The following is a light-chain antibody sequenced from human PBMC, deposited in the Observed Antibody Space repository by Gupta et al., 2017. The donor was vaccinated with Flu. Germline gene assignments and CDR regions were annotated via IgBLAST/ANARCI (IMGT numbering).Light chain of an antibody. CDR2: TNN. Sequence: SVLTQPPPASGPPGQRVTIPCSESSSDIGRNTVHWYQLLPGPAPKLLIYTNNRRRSGVPDRFSGSKSGTSAALAISGLQAEDEADYYCAAWDDSRNGVVFGGGTKLTVL. CDR1: SSDIGRNT. J-gene: IGLJ2*01. V-gene: IGLV1-44*01. CDR3: AAWDDSRNGVV.